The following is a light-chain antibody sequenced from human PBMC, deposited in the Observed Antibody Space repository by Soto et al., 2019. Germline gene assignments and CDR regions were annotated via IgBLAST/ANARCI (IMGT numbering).Light chain of an antibody. Sequence: DIQMTQSPSSLSASVGDRLTLTCQASQDISDSLIWYQVKPGNAPQLLMFDASKLETGVPSRFSGSGSGKDFTSTISSLQPEDFTTYSCKQYASLPRTFGGGTKVEIK. J-gene: IGKJ4*01. CDR1: QDISDS. V-gene: IGKV1-33*01. CDR3: KQYASLPRT. CDR2: DAS.